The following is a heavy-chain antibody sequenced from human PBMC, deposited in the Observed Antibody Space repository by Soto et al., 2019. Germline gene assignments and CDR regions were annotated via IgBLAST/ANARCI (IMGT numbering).Heavy chain of an antibody. CDR2: IIPIFGTA. CDR3: AVGIAAGRYYFDY. J-gene: IGHJ4*02. CDR1: GGTFSSYA. D-gene: IGHD6-13*01. Sequence: RASVKVSCKASGGTFSSYAISWVRQAPGQGLEWMGGIIPIFGTANYAQKFQGRVTITADESTSTAYMELSSLRSEDTAVYYCAVGIAAGRYYFDYWGQGTLVTVSS. V-gene: IGHV1-69*13.